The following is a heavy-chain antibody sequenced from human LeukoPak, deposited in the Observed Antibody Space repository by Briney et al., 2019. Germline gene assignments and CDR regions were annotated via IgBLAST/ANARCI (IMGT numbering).Heavy chain of an antibody. V-gene: IGHV3-53*01. CDR3: TTYYHMELGSCYFDY. D-gene: IGHD3-9*01. CDR1: GFTVSSNY. J-gene: IGHJ4*02. CDR2: IYGGVST. Sequence: PGGSLRLSCAASGFTVSSNYFIWVRQAPGKGLEWVSIIYGGVSTYFADSVKGRFTISRDNSKNTLYLQMNSLRAEDTAVYYCTTYYHMELGSCYFDYWGQGTLVTVSS.